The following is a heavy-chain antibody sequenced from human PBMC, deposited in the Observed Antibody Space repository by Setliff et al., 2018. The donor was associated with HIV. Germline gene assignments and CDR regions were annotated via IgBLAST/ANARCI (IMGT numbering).Heavy chain of an antibody. D-gene: IGHD3-22*01. CDR2: VYHGGSA. CDR3: ARDPVITMMVGPKFYFDY. V-gene: IGHV4-38-2*02. Sequence: TSETLSLTCAVSGYSISSSYYWGWIRQPPGKGLEWIASVYHGGSAYYNPSLKSRVTISVDKSKNQFSLNLTSVTAADTAVYYCARDPVITMMVGPKFYFDYWGQGTTVTVSS. CDR1: GYSISSSYY. J-gene: IGHJ4*03.